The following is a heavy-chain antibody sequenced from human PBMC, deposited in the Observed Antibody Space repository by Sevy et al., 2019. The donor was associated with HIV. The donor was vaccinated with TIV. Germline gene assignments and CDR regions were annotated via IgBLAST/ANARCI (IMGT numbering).Heavy chain of an antibody. V-gene: IGHV4-39*01. CDR3: ARLSNGGDYLFRLYYFDY. CDR2: IYYSGST. Sequence: SETLSLTCTVSGGSISSSSYYWGWIRQPPGKGLEWIGSIYYSGSTYYNPSLKSRVTISVDTSKNQFSLKLSSVTAADTAVYYCARLSNGGDYLFRLYYFDYWGQGTLVTVSS. J-gene: IGHJ4*02. CDR1: GGSISSSSYY. D-gene: IGHD4-17*01.